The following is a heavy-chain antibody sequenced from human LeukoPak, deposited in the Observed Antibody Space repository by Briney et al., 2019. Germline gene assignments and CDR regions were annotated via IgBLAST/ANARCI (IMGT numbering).Heavy chain of an antibody. Sequence: GESLKISCKGSGYSFTSYWIGWVRQMPGKGLEWMGIIYPGDSDTRYSPSFQGQVTISADKSISTAYLQWSSLKASDTAMYYCARGLGDYDFWSGSNSYYYMDVWGKGTTVTVSS. J-gene: IGHJ6*03. D-gene: IGHD3-3*01. CDR1: GYSFTSYW. CDR2: IYPGDSDT. V-gene: IGHV5-51*01. CDR3: ARGLGDYDFWSGSNSYYYMDV.